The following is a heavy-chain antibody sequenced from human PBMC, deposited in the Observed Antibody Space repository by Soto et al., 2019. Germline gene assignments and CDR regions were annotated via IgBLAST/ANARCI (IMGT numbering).Heavy chain of an antibody. D-gene: IGHD5-12*01. CDR3: AKARRDGYNLDAFDI. J-gene: IGHJ3*02. Sequence: VQLVESGGGLVQPGRSLRLSCAASGFTFDDYAMHWVRQAPGKGLEWVSGISWNSGSIGYADSVKGRFTISRDNAKDSLYLQMNSLRAEDTALYYCAKARRDGYNLDAFDIWGQGTMVTVSS. V-gene: IGHV3-9*01. CDR2: ISWNSGSI. CDR1: GFTFDDYA.